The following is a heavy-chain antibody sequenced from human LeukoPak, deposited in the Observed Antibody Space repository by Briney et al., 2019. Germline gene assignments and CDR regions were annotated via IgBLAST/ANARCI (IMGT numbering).Heavy chain of an antibody. D-gene: IGHD6-13*01. V-gene: IGHV1-2*02. J-gene: IGHJ4*02. Sequence: ASVKVSCKASGYTFTGYYMHWVRQAPGQGLEWMGWINPNSGGTNYAQKFQGRVTMTRDTSISTAYMELSRLRSDDTAVYYCARDSAAGYSSSWDYWGQGTLVTVSS. CDR1: GYTFTGYY. CDR3: ARDSAAGYSSSWDY. CDR2: INPNSGGT.